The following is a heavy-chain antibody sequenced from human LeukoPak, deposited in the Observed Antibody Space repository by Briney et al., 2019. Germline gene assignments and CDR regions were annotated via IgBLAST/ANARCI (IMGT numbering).Heavy chain of an antibody. J-gene: IGHJ4*02. CDR2: IWYDGSNK. CDR3: ARGAITMIVVGSFDY. Sequence: GRSLRLSCAASGFTFSSYGMHWVRQAPGKGLEWVAVIWYDGSNKYYADSVKGRFTISRDNSKNTLYLQMNSLRAEDTAVYYCARGAITMIVVGSFDYWGQGTLVTVSS. D-gene: IGHD3-22*01. CDR1: GFTFSSYG. V-gene: IGHV3-33*01.